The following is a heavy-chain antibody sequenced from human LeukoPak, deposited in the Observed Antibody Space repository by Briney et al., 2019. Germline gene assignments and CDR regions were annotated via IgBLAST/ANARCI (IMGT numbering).Heavy chain of an antibody. V-gene: IGHV3-21*01. Sequence: PGGSLRLSCAATGFTFSSYSMTWVRQAPGKGLEWVSSISSSSSYIYYADSVKGRFTISRDNAKNSLYLQMNSLRAEDTAVYYCARGGSSWYSQWDLDYWGQGTLVTVSS. CDR3: ARGGSSWYSQWDLDY. J-gene: IGHJ4*02. D-gene: IGHD6-13*01. CDR2: ISSSSSYI. CDR1: GFTFSSYS.